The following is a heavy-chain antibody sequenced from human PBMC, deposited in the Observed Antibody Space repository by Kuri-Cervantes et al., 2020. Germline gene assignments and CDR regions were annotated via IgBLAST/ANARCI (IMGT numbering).Heavy chain of an antibody. V-gene: IGHV4-34*01. Sequence: SETLSLTCAVYGGSFSGYYWGWIRQPPGKGLEWIGSIYRSGSTYYNPSLKSRVTISVDTSKNQFSLKLSSVTAADTAVYYCARGPPNTYYYGSGSYWRGWFDPWGQGTLVTVSS. J-gene: IGHJ5*02. CDR2: IYRSGST. CDR3: ARGPPNTYYYGSGSYWRGWFDP. CDR1: GGSFSGYY. D-gene: IGHD3-10*01.